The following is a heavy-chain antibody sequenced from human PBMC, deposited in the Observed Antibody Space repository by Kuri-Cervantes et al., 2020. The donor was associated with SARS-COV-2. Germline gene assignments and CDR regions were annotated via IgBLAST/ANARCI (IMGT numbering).Heavy chain of an antibody. CDR1: GASTSNSY. CDR3: VGVLSNWFDP. V-gene: IGHV4-4*07. Sequence: SETLSLTCTVSGASTSNSYWNWIRHPAGKPLQWIGRISGRGGTIYNPSLKSRASMSVVTSKNQFSLTLTSVTAADTAVYCCVGVLSNWFDPWGQGTLVTVSS. CDR2: ISGRGGT. D-gene: IGHD2/OR15-2a*01. J-gene: IGHJ5*02.